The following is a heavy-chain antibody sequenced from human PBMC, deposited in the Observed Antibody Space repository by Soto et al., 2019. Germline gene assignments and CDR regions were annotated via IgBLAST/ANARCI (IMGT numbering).Heavy chain of an antibody. Sequence: QVQLQESGPGLVKPSQTLSLTCTVSGGSISSGGYYWSWIRQHPGKGLEWIGYIYYSGSTYYNPSLKCRVTISVDKFKNRFSLKLSSVTAAYTAVYYCASTGSSGYYYLLGYWGQGTLVTVSS. CDR3: ASTGSSGYYYLLGY. V-gene: IGHV4-31*03. CDR2: IYYSGST. J-gene: IGHJ4*02. CDR1: GGSISSGGYY. D-gene: IGHD3-22*01.